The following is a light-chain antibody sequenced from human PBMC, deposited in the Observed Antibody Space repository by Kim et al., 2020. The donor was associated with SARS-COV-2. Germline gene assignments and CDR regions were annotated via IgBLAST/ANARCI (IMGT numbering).Light chain of an antibody. CDR3: AAWDDSLNGLA. J-gene: IGLJ2*01. CDR1: SSNIGSNT. CDR2: NNN. Sequence: ELTQPPSASGTPGQRVTISCSGSSSNIGSNTVNWYQQLPGTAPKLLIYNNNQRPSGVPDRFSGSKSGTSASLAISGLQSEDEADYYCAAWDDSLNGLAFGGGTQLTVL. V-gene: IGLV1-44*01.